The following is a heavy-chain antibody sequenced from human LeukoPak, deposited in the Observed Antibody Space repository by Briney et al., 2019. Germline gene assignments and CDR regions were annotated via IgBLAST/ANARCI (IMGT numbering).Heavy chain of an antibody. J-gene: IGHJ3*02. CDR3: ARDPVGAPGTFDI. Sequence: GGSLRLSCVASGFTFSSYEMNWVRQAPGKGLEWLPYIGSSDSTTHYADSVKGRFTISRDNAKNSLYLQMNSLRAEDTAMYYCARDPVGAPGTFDIWGQGTMVTVSS. V-gene: IGHV3-48*03. D-gene: IGHD2-2*01. CDR2: IGSSDSTT. CDR1: GFTFSSYE.